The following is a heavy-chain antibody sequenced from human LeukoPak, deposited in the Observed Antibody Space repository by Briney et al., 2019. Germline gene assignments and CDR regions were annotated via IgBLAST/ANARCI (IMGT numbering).Heavy chain of an antibody. CDR1: GGSISSGGYY. J-gene: IGHJ4*02. CDR3: AILGDYSGSYYDY. CDR2: IYHSGST. Sequence: TASETLSLTCTVSGGSISSGGYYWSWIRQPPGKGLEWIGYIYHSGSTYYNPSLKSRVTISVDRSKNQFSLKLGSVTAADTAVYYCAILGDYSGSYYDYWGQGTLVTVSS. V-gene: IGHV4-30-2*01. D-gene: IGHD1-26*01.